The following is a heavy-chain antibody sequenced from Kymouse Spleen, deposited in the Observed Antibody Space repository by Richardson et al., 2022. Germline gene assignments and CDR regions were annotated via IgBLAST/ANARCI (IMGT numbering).Heavy chain of an antibody. J-gene: IGHJ4*02. V-gene: IGHV3-72*01. CDR3: AREDTDFDWSFDY. D-gene: IGHD3-9*01. CDR1: GFTFSDHY. CDR2: TRNKANSYTT. Sequence: EVQLVESGGGLVQPGGSLRLSCAASGFTFSDHYMDWVRQAPGKGLEWVGRTRNKANSYTTEYAASVKGRFTISRDDSKNSLYLQMNSLKTEDTAVYYCAREDTDFDWSFDYWGQGTLVTVSS.